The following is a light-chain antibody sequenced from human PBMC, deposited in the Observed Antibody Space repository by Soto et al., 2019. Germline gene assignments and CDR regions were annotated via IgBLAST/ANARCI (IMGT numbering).Light chain of an antibody. CDR2: DAS. V-gene: IGKV3-11*01. Sequence: EILLTQSPATLSLSPGVRATLSCSASQSVSSYLAWYQQKPGQAPRLLTYDASNRATGIPARFSGSGSGTDFTITISSLEPEDFAVYYCQQRSNWPCFMFVPGTKVDIK. J-gene: IGKJ3*01. CDR3: QQRSNWPCFM. CDR1: QSVSSY.